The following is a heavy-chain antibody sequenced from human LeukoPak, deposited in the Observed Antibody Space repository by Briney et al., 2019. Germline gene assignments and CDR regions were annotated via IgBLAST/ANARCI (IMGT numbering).Heavy chain of an antibody. J-gene: IGHJ4*02. CDR1: GSTFSSYG. V-gene: IGHV3-23*01. CDR2: ISGSGGST. D-gene: IGHD2-2*01. Sequence: GGSLRLSCAASGSTFSSYGMRWVRQAPGKGPEWVSAISGSGGSTYYADSVKGRFTISRDNSKNTLYLQMHSLRAEDTAVYYCAKESLRVVPSATFDYWGQGTLVTVSS. CDR3: AKESLRVVPSATFDY.